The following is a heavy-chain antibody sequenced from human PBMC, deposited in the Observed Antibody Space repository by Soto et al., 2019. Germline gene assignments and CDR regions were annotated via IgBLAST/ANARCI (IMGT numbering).Heavy chain of an antibody. J-gene: IGHJ4*02. Sequence: GGSLRLSCAASGFTFSSYAMNWVRQAPGKGLEWVSVISGSGDSTYYADSVKGRFTISRDNSKNTLYLQMNSLRTEDTAVYYCARRGPGTYFDYWGQGTLVTVSS. D-gene: IGHD6-13*01. CDR1: GFTFSSYA. CDR3: ARRGPGTYFDY. V-gene: IGHV3-23*01. CDR2: ISGSGDST.